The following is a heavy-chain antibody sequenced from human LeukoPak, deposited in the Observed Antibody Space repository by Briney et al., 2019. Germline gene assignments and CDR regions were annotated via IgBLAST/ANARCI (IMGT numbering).Heavy chain of an antibody. V-gene: IGHV1-46*01. Sequence: GASVKVSCKASGYTFTSYYMHWVRQAPGQGLEWMGIINPSGGSTSYAQKFQGRVTMTRDMSTSTVYMELSSLRSEDTAVYYCARDLEPYDFWSGYLPYYYYYMDVWGKGTTVTVSS. D-gene: IGHD3-3*01. CDR1: GYTFTSYY. CDR3: ARDLEPYDFWSGYLPYYYYYMDV. CDR2: INPSGGST. J-gene: IGHJ6*03.